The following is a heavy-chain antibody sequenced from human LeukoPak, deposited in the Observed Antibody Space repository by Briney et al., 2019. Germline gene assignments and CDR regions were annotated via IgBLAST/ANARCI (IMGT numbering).Heavy chain of an antibody. Sequence: GGSLRLSCAASGFTVSSNYMSWGRQAPGKGVEWVSVIYSGGSTYYADSVKGRFTISRDNYKNTLYLQMNSLRAEDTAVYYCARVEDSSGYSIGAFDIWGQGTMVTVSS. J-gene: IGHJ3*02. CDR2: IYSGGST. CDR1: GFTVSSNY. V-gene: IGHV3-53*01. D-gene: IGHD3-22*01. CDR3: ARVEDSSGYSIGAFDI.